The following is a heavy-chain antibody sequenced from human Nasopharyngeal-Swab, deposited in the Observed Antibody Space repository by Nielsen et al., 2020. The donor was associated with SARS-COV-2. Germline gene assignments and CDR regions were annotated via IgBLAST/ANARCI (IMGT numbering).Heavy chain of an antibody. D-gene: IGHD2-2*01. V-gene: IGHV4-34*01. Sequence: SETLSLTCAVYFGSFSGYNWSWIRQPPGKGLEWIGEINDSGRTKYNPSLKRRVTISVDTSKNQFSLRLSSVTAADTAVYYCARATSSTNCINDYWGQGTLVTVSS. CDR2: INDSGRT. J-gene: IGHJ4*02. CDR1: FGSFSGYN. CDR3: ARATSSTNCINDY.